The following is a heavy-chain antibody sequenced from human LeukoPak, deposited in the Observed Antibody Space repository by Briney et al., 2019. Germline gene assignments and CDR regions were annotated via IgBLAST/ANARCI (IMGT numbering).Heavy chain of an antibody. J-gene: IGHJ6*03. V-gene: IGHV4-34*01. Sequence: SSETPSLTCAVYGGSFSGYYWSWIRQPPGKGLEWIGEINHSGSTNYNPSLKSRVTISVDTSKNQFSLKLSSVTAADTAVYYCARASSGYYYMDVWGKGTTVTVSS. D-gene: IGHD6-6*01. CDR3: ARASSGYYYMDV. CDR1: GGSFSGYY. CDR2: INHSGST.